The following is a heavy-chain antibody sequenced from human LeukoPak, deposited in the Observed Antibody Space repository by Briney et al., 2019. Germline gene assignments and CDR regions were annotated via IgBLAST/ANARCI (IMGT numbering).Heavy chain of an antibody. CDR1: GGTFSSYA. Sequence: GASVKVSCKASGGTFSSYAISWVRQAPGQGLEWMGGIIPIFGTANYAQKFQGRVTITADESTSTAYMELSSLRSEDTAVYYCARKAIVGAPFDYWGQGTPVTVSS. V-gene: IGHV1-69*13. J-gene: IGHJ4*02. CDR3: ARKAIVGAPFDY. CDR2: IIPIFGTA. D-gene: IGHD1-26*01.